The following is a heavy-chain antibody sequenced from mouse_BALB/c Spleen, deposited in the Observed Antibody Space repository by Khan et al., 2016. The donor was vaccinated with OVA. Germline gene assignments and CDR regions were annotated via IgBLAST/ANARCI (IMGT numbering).Heavy chain of an antibody. CDR1: GYSFTGYF. J-gene: IGHJ2*01. V-gene: IGHV1-20*01. Sequence: VQLQQSGPELVRPGASVKISCKASGYSFTGYFMNWVMQSHGKSLEWIGRINPHIGETFYNPRFKDKATLTVDESSSTAHMELRTLTSEDSAVYYCTRIYRSDFDYWGQGPTLTVSS. CDR3: TRIYRSDFDY. D-gene: IGHD1-1*01. CDR2: INPHIGET.